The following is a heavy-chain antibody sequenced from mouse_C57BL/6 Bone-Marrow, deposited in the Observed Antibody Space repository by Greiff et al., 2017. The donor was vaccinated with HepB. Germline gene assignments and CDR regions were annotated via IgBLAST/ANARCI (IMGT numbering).Heavy chain of an antibody. CDR3: ARDGEGTRGFDY. D-gene: IGHD3-3*01. J-gene: IGHJ2*01. CDR2: SRNKANDYTT. V-gene: IGHV7-1*01. CDR1: GFTFSDFY. Sequence: EVKLVESGGGLVQSGRSLRLSCATSGFTFSDFYMEWVRQAPGKGLEWIAASRNKANDYTTEYSASVKGRFIVSRDTSQSILYLQMNALRAEDTAIYYCARDGEGTRGFDYWGQGTTLTVSS.